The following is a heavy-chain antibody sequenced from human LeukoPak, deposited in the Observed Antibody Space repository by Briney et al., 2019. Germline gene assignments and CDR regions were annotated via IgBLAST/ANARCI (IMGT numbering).Heavy chain of an antibody. V-gene: IGHV5-51*01. CDR3: ARPPYKVAGSDVSADL. CDR2: IYPDDSDT. D-gene: IGHD6-19*01. Sequence: GESLKISCTGSGYTFTNYWIGWVRQMPGKGLEWMGVIYPDDSDTRYGPSFQGQVIISVDRSISTAHLQWSSLKASDTAMYYCARPPYKVAGSDVSADLWGQGTLVTVSS. CDR1: GYTFTNYW. J-gene: IGHJ4*02.